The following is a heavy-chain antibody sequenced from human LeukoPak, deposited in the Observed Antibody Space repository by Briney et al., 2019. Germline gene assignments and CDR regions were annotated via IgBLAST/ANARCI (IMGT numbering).Heavy chain of an antibody. CDR2: ISGSGGST. Sequence: GGSLRLSCAASGFTFSSYAMSWVRQAPGKGLEWVLAISGSGGSTYYADSVKGRFTISRDNSKNTLYLQMNSLRAEDTAVYYCAKDIEYSSSYFDYWGQGTLVTVSS. D-gene: IGHD6-6*01. J-gene: IGHJ4*02. CDR1: GFTFSSYA. V-gene: IGHV3-23*01. CDR3: AKDIEYSSSYFDY.